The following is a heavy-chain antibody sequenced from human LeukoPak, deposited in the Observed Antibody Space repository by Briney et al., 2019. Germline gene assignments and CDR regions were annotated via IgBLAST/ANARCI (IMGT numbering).Heavy chain of an antibody. Sequence: GGSLRLSCAASGFTFSSYWMSWVRQAPGKGLEWVANIKQDGSEKYYVDSVKGRFTISRDNAKNSLYLQMNSLRAEDTAVYYCARDEDSSSWHPSDAFDIWGQGTMVTVSS. V-gene: IGHV3-7*01. D-gene: IGHD6-13*01. CDR3: ARDEDSSSWHPSDAFDI. CDR1: GFTFSSYW. CDR2: IKQDGSEK. J-gene: IGHJ3*02.